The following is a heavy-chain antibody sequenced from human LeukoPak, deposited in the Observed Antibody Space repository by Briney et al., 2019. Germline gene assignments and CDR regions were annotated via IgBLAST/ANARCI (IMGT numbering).Heavy chain of an antibody. CDR3: AAAHLRYSSSWYDWFDP. Sequence: GGSLRLSCAASGFTFSSYAMHWVRQAPGKGLEWVAVISYDGSNKYYADSVKGRFTISRDNSKNTLYLQMNCLRAEDTAVYYCAAAHLRYSSSWYDWFDPWGQGTLVTVSS. V-gene: IGHV3-30*04. J-gene: IGHJ5*02. D-gene: IGHD6-13*01. CDR2: ISYDGSNK. CDR1: GFTFSSYA.